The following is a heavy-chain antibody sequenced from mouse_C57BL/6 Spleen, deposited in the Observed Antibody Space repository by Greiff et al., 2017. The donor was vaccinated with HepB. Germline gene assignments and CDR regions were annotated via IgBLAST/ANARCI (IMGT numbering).Heavy chain of an antibody. CDR3: ARENLHYYAMDY. V-gene: IGHV1-55*01. J-gene: IGHJ4*01. Sequence: QVHVKQPGAELVKPGASVKMSCKASGYTFTSYWITWVKQRPGQGLEWIGDIYPGSGSTNYNEKFKSKATLTVDTSSSTAYMQLSSLTSEDSAVYYCARENLHYYAMDYWGQGTSVTVSS. CDR2: IYPGSGST. CDR1: GYTFTSYW.